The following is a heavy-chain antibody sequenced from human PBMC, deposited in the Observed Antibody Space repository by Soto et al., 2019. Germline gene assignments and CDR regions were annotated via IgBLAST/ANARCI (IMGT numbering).Heavy chain of an antibody. Sequence: QVQLVQSGADVKKPGSSVKVSCQASGVTFSSETLGWVRQAPGQGLEWVGGIIPLFGTASYAEKFQGRVTIAAHEYTGTVYMELSSLKSDDTAVYFCETELGENPASPFDAWGQGTLVTVSS. J-gene: IGHJ4*02. CDR1: GVTFSSET. D-gene: IGHD3-10*01. CDR2: IIPLFGTA. V-gene: IGHV1-69*01. CDR3: ETELGENPASPFDA.